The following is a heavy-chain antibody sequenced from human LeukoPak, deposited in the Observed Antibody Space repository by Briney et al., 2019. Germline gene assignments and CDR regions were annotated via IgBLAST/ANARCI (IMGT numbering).Heavy chain of an antibody. CDR2: IIGGGGAT. J-gene: IGHJ4*02. D-gene: IGHD3-22*01. V-gene: IGHV3-23*01. CDR3: AKRGVVIRVILVGFHKEAYYFDS. Sequence: GGSLRLSCAASGFTFTSYAMSWVRQAPGKGLEWVSAIIGGGGATYYADSVRGRFTISRDNSKNTLYLQMNSLRVEDTAVYFCAKRGVVIRVILVGFHKEAYYFDSWGQGGLVTVSS. CDR1: GFTFTSYA.